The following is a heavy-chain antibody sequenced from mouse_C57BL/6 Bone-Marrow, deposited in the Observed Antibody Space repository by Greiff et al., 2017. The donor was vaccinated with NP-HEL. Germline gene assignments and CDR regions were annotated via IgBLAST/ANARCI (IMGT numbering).Heavy chain of an antibody. CDR1: GFTFSSYA. J-gene: IGHJ2*01. CDR2: ISDGGSYT. D-gene: IGHD1-1*01. CDR3: ARDYYASSPYYFDY. Sequence: DVKLVESGGGLVKPGGSLKLSCAASGFTFSSYAMSWFRQTPEKRLEWVATISDGGSYTYYPANVKGRFTISRNNAKNTLYLQMSHLKSEDTAMYYCARDYYASSPYYFDYWGQGTTLTVSS. V-gene: IGHV5-4*01.